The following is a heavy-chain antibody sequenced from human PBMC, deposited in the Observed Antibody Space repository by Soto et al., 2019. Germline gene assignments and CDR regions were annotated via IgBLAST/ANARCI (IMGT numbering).Heavy chain of an antibody. CDR1: GFTFSSYG. Sequence: QVQLVESGGGVVQPGRSLRLSCAASGFTFSSYGMHWVRQAPGKGLEWVAVIWYDGSNKYYADSVKGRFTISRDNSKNTLYLQMNNLGAEDTGVYCCTSGSLRSYDSRGCLDYWGQGTLVTV. D-gene: IGHD3-22*01. V-gene: IGHV3-33*01. CDR3: TSGSLRSYDSRGCLDY. CDR2: IWYDGSNK. J-gene: IGHJ4*02.